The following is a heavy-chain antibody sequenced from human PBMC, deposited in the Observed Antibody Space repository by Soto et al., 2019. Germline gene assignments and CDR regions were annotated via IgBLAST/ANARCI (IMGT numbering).Heavy chain of an antibody. V-gene: IGHV4-34*01. CDR2: INYRGSS. CDR1: GGSFTGYY. Sequence: ETLSLTCAVYGGSFTGYYWTWIRQTPGKGLEWIGEINYRGSSYYNPSLESRISMAVDTSKNQFSLKLRSVTAADTAVYFCVRGQPHRITIFEVVIRSYDYGMDVWGQGTTVTVSS. J-gene: IGHJ6*02. CDR3: VRGQPHRITIFEVVIRSYDYGMDV. D-gene: IGHD3-3*02.